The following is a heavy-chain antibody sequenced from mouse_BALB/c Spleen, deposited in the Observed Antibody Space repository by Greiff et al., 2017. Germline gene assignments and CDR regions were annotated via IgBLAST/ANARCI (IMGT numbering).Heavy chain of an antibody. V-gene: IGHV5-6-5*01. Sequence: DVILVESGGGLVKPGGSLKLSCAASGFTFSSYAMSWVRQTPEKRLEWVASISSGGSTYYPDSVKGRFTISRDNARNILFLQMTSLRSEDTAMYYCTRSGIYYDYAWFAYWGQGTLVTVSA. J-gene: IGHJ3*01. CDR3: TRSGIYYDYAWFAY. CDR1: GFTFSSYA. D-gene: IGHD2-4*01. CDR2: ISSGGST.